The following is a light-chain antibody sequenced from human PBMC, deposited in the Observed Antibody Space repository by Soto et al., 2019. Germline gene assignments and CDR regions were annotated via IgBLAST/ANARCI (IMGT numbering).Light chain of an antibody. CDR3: QQYNTYPWT. CDR2: DAS. CDR1: QSIRSW. J-gene: IGKJ1*01. Sequence: DIQMTQSPSTLSASVGDRVSITCRASQSIRSWLAWYQQKPGKAPNLLIFDASRWESGVPSRFSGSGSGTAFTLTISSRQPDDFATYYCQQYNTYPWTFGEGTKAEV. V-gene: IGKV1-5*01.